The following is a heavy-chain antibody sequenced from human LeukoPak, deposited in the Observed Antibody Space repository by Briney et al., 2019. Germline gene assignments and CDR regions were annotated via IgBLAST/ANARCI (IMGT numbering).Heavy chain of an antibody. CDR3: AHSKDDSSGYWSPWYFDL. V-gene: IGHV3-23*01. CDR1: GFTFSSYA. D-gene: IGHD3-22*01. Sequence: GGSLRLSCAASGFTFSSYAMSWVRQAPGKGLEWVSAISGSGGSTYYADSVKGRFTISRDNSKNTLYLQMNSLRAEDTAVYYCAHSKDDSSGYWSPWYFDLWGRGTLVTVSS. CDR2: ISGSGGST. J-gene: IGHJ2*01.